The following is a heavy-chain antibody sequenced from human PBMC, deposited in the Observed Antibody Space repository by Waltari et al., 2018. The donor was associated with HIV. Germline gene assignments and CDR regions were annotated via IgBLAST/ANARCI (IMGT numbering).Heavy chain of an antibody. Sequence: EVQLVESGGGLVKPGGSLRLSCAASGFTFSSYSMNWVRQAPGKGLEWVSSISSSSNYIYYADSVKGRFTISRDNAKNSLYLQMNSLRAEDTAVYYCARDEKGSMVGATHAFDIWGQGTIVTVSS. V-gene: IGHV3-21*01. J-gene: IGHJ3*02. CDR1: GFTFSSYS. CDR2: ISSSSNYI. CDR3: ARDEKGSMVGATHAFDI. D-gene: IGHD1-26*01.